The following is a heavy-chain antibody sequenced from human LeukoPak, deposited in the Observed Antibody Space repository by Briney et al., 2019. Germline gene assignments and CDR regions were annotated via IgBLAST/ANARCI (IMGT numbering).Heavy chain of an antibody. J-gene: IGHJ1*01. CDR3: AKDESGSYYGYFRH. CDR1: GFTFSSYS. D-gene: IGHD1-26*01. CDR2: ISSSSSYI. V-gene: IGHV3-21*01. Sequence: GGSLRLSCAASGFTFSSYSMNWVRQAPGKGLEWVSSISSSSSYIYYADSVKGRFTISRDNAKNSLYLQMNSLRPEDTAVYYCAKDESGSYYGYFRHWGQGTLVTVSS.